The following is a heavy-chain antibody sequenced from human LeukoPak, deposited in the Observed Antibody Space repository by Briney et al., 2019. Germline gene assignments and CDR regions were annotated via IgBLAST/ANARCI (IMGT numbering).Heavy chain of an antibody. D-gene: IGHD2-2*01. V-gene: IGHV4-30-2*01. CDR1: GGSISSGGYY. CDR3: ARGPEDCSSTSCYETVGAFDI. CDR2: IYHSGST. J-gene: IGHJ3*02. Sequence: SQTLSLTCTVSGGSISSGGYYWSWIRQPPGKGLEWIGYIYHSGSTYYNPSLKSRVTISVDRSKNQFSLKLSSVTAADTAVYYCARGPEDCSSTSCYETVGAFDIWGQGTMVTVSS.